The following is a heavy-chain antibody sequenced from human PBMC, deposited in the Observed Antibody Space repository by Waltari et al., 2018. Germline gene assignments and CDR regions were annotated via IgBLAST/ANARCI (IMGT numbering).Heavy chain of an antibody. Sequence: QLQLQESGPGLVKPSETLSLTCTVSGGSISSSSYYWGWIRQPPGKGLEWIGSIYYSGSTYYNPSLKSRVTISVDTSKNQFSLKLSSVTAADTAVYYCARVPIEYSSSVWFDPWGQGTLVTVSS. D-gene: IGHD6-6*01. J-gene: IGHJ5*02. CDR3: ARVPIEYSSSVWFDP. CDR2: IYYSGST. CDR1: GGSISSSSYY. V-gene: IGHV4-39*07.